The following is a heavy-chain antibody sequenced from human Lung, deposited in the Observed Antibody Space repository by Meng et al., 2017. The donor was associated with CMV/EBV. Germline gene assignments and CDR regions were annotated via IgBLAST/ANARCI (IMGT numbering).Heavy chain of an antibody. CDR1: GYAFSDYW. V-gene: IGHV3-7*02. Sequence: GEXXKISCVGSGYAFSDYWMSWVRRGPGKGLEWEATIKHDGNEKYHVDSAKGRFTISRDNVKNSLFLQMDSLRAEDTDMYDGANSGLSGRTRWGQGTMVTVSS. CDR2: IKHDGNEK. J-gene: IGHJ4*02. CDR3: ANSGLSGRTR.